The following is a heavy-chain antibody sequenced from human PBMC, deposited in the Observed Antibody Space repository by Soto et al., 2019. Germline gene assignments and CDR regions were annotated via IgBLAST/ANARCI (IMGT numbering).Heavy chain of an antibody. D-gene: IGHD2-8*02. V-gene: IGHV3-15*01. CDR3: NTGVFNSGGVDQ. CDR2: IKSKAHGGTT. Sequence: EVQLVDSGGGLVKPGGSLRLSCAASGFGFSNAWMSWVRQAPGQGLEWVGRIKSKAHGGTTDYAAFVRGRFTISRDDSKNTLYLQMDSLETEDTAVYYCNTGVFNSGGVDQWCQGTLVTVSS. J-gene: IGHJ4*02. CDR1: GFGFSNAW.